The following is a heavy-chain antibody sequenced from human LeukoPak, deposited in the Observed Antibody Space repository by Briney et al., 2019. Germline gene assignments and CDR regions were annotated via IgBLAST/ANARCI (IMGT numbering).Heavy chain of an antibody. V-gene: IGHV3-66*01. J-gene: IGHJ5*02. Sequence: GGSLRLSCAASGFTFSSYAMSWVRQAPGKGLEWVSVIYSGGSTYYADSVKGRFTISRDNSKNTLYLQMNSLRAEDTAVYHCVRDCDLWGQGTLVTASS. CDR1: GFTFSSYA. CDR3: VRDCDL. CDR2: IYSGGST.